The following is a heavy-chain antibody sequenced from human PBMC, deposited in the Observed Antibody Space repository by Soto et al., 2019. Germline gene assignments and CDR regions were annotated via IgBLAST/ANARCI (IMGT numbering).Heavy chain of an antibody. CDR3: ARWSYLDY. V-gene: IGHV3-23*01. CDR2: ISGSDGKT. D-gene: IGHD3-3*01. J-gene: IGHJ4*02. CDR1: GFSFGSYA. Sequence: LRLSCAASGFSFGSYALSWVRQAPGKGLEWVSTISGSDGKTFYADSVKGRFSISRDTSQSTLYLQMNSLRANDTAMYYCARWSYLDYWGQGTRVTVSS.